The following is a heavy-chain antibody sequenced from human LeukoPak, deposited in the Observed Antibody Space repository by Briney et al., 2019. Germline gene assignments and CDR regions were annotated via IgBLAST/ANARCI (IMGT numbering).Heavy chain of an antibody. CDR1: GFTFSRYA. D-gene: IGHD5-12*01. CDR2: TSYDGSDT. CDR3: AKASSGWLRRGHYYFDY. Sequence: GGSLRLSCVTSGFTFSRYAMHWVRQAPGKGLQWVTVTSYDGSDTYYADSVKGRFTLSRDSSTNTVYLQMNSLRAEDTAVYYCAKASSGWLRRGHYYFDYWGQGTLVTVSS. V-gene: IGHV3-33*05. J-gene: IGHJ4*02.